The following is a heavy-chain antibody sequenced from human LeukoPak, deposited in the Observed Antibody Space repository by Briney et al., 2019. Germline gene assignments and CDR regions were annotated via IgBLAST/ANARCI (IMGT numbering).Heavy chain of an antibody. CDR1: GFTVSSNY. D-gene: IGHD2-8*01. CDR2: IYSGGST. V-gene: IGHV3-66*01. Sequence: GGSLRLSCAASGFTVSSNYMSWVRQAPGKGLEWVSVIYSGGSTYYADSVKGRFTISRDNSKNTLYLQMNSLRAEDTAVYYCARDRGILYSAYSDYWGQGTLVTVSS. CDR3: ARDRGILYSAYSDY. J-gene: IGHJ4*02.